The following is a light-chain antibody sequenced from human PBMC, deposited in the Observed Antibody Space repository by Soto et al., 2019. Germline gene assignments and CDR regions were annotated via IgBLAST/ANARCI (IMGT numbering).Light chain of an antibody. Sequence: QSALTQPASVSGSPGQSITISCTGTSSDVAGYNYVSWYQQHPGKAPKRMIYDVSNRPSGVSNRFSGSKSGNTASLTISGLQAEDEADYYCSSYTSSSTLYVVFGGGTKLTVL. CDR3: SSYTSSSTLYVV. CDR2: DVS. J-gene: IGLJ2*01. CDR1: SSDVAGYNY. V-gene: IGLV2-14*01.